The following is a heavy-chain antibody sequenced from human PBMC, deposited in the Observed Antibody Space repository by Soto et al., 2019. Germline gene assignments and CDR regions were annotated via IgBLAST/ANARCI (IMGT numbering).Heavy chain of an antibody. J-gene: IGHJ4*02. V-gene: IGHV1-3*05. CDR1: GYTFTSYA. D-gene: IGHD3-10*01. CDR2: INAGNGNK. CDR3: ARGGPPIDY. Sequence: QVQLVQSGAEEKKPGASVKVSCKASGYTFTSYAMHWVRQAPGQRLEWMGWINAGNGNKKHSQKFQSRDTITIDTSARDDKIELRSLRSEDTAVYYCARGGPPIDYWGQGTLVNVSS.